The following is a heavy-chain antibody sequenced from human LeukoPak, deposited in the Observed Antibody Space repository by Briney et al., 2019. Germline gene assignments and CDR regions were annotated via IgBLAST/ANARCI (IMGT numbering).Heavy chain of an antibody. CDR3: AKVRGGSYYSYYFDY. CDR1: SFPFSSHY. J-gene: IGHJ4*02. D-gene: IGHD1-26*01. V-gene: IGHV3-23*01. CDR2: ISGSGGST. Sequence: GGSLRLSCEASSFPFSSHYMAWVRQAPGKGLEWVSAISGSGGSTYYADSVKGRFTISRDNSKNTLHLQMNSLRAEDTAVYYCAKVRGGSYYSYYFDYWGQGTLVTVSS.